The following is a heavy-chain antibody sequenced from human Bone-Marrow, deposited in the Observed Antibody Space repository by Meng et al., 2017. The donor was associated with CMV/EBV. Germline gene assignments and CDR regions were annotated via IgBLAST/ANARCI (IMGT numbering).Heavy chain of an antibody. Sequence: GGSLRLSCAASGFTFSSYSMNWVRQAPGKGLEWVSSISSSSSYIYYADSVKGRFTISRDNAKNSLYLQMNSLRAEDTAVYYCARDPQTFYYFDYWGQGTRVTVSS. CDR1: GFTFSSYS. J-gene: IGHJ4*02. CDR2: ISSSSSYI. CDR3: ARDPQTFYYFDY. D-gene: IGHD3-16*01. V-gene: IGHV3-21*01.